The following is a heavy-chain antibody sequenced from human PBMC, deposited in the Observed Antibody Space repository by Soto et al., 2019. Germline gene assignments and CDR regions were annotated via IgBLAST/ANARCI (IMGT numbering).Heavy chain of an antibody. Sequence: QVQLVQSGAEVKKPGSSVKVSCKASGGTFSSYTISWVRQAPGQGLEWMGRIIPILGIANYAQKFQGRVTITADKATSTAYVELSSLRSEDTAVYYCAIAVAGTHGMDVWSQGTTVTVSS. CDR3: AIAVAGTHGMDV. J-gene: IGHJ6*02. CDR2: IIPILGIA. CDR1: GGTFSSYT. V-gene: IGHV1-69*02. D-gene: IGHD6-19*01.